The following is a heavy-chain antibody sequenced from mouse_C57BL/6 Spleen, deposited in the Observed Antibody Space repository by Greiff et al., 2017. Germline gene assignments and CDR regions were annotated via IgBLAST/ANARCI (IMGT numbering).Heavy chain of an antibody. CDR3: ARDGYWYFDV. J-gene: IGHJ1*03. CDR2: INYDGSST. V-gene: IGHV5-16*01. CDR1: GFTFSDYY. Sequence: EVQVVASEGGLVQPGSSMKLSCTASGFTFSDYYMAWVRQVPEKGLEWVANINYDGSSTYYLDALKSRFIISRDNAKNILYLQMSSLKSEDTATYYCARDGYWYFDVWGTGTTVTVSS.